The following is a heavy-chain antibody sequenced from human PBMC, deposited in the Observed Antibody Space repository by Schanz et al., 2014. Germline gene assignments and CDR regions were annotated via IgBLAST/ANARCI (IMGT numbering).Heavy chain of an antibody. CDR3: AKEDRTHSSDYVY. CDR2: IRYDGSSK. Sequence: QVQLVESGGGVVQPGGSLRLSWAASGFTLRSYSMHWARQAPGKGLEWVAFIRYDGSSKYYADSVRGRFTISRDDSKNTLYLQMNSLRPEDTAVYYCAKEDRTHSSDYVYWGQGTLVTVSS. J-gene: IGHJ4*02. D-gene: IGHD3-22*01. CDR1: GFTLRSYS. V-gene: IGHV3-30*02.